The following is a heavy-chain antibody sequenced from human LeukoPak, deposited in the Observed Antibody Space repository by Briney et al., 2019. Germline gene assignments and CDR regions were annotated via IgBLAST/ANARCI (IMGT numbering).Heavy chain of an antibody. CDR1: GFTFSSYA. CDR3: ARGYCSGGSCSPYGASDI. CDR2: ISGSGGST. J-gene: IGHJ3*02. V-gene: IGHV3-23*01. D-gene: IGHD2-15*01. Sequence: GGSLRLSCAASGFTFSSYAMSWVRQAPGKGLEWVSAISGSGGSTYYADSVKGRFTISRDNSKNTLYLQMNSLRAEDTAVYYCARGYCSGGSCSPYGASDIWGQGTMVTVSS.